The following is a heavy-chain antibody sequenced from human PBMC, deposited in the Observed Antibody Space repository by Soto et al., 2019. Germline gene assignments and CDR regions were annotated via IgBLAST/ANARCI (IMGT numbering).Heavy chain of an antibody. J-gene: IGHJ4*02. CDR1: GESFSGYY. CDR3: AGNNATSISSFGQ. CDR2: INHSGST. Sequence: QVQLQQWGAGLLKPSETLSLTCAVYGESFSGYYWSWIRKPRGKGLEWIGEINHSGSTNHNPTLKSQVSMSVDTSKNPSSLKPCSVTAADTAVYYCAGNNATSISSFGQWGQGTLVTVSS. V-gene: IGHV4-34*01. D-gene: IGHD1-20*01.